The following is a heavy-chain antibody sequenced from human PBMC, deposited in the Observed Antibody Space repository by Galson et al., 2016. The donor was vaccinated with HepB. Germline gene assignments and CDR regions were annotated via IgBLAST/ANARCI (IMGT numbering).Heavy chain of an antibody. CDR1: GYTFTSYA. J-gene: IGHJ5*02. CDR3: ARDTWFDP. Sequence: SVKVSCKASGYTFTSYAIIWVRQAPGQGLEWVGWISTYSDNTNYAQKFQGRVTMTTDTSTSTAYLELNSLTSDDAAVYYCARDTWFDPWGQGTLVAVSS. CDR2: ISTYSDNT. V-gene: IGHV1-18*01.